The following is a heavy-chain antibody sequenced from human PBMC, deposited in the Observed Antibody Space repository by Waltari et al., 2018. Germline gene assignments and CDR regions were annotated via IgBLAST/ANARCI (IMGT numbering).Heavy chain of an antibody. J-gene: IGHJ4*02. CDR2: IKQDGSEK. CDR1: GFTLSSFW. V-gene: IGHV3-7*01. Sequence: EVQLVESGGGLVQPGGSLRLSCAASGFTLSSFWMNWVRQTPGKGVGWGAGIKQDGSEKYYADSVKGRFTISRDNAKNSLYLQMNSLRAEDTAVYYCATSGWYCFDYWGQGTLVTVSS. CDR3: ATSGWYCFDY. D-gene: IGHD6-19*01.